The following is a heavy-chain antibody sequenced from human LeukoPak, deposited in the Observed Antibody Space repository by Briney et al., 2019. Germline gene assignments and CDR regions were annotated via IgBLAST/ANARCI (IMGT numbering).Heavy chain of an antibody. CDR2: ISLGGTST. CDR3: ARYSGWYPNTQYYFDY. V-gene: IGHV3-23*01. J-gene: IGHJ4*02. CDR1: GVTFISYA. D-gene: IGHD6-19*01. Sequence: GGSLGLSCTASGVTFISYAMGWVRQAPGKGLEWVSAISLGGTSTYYADPVKGRFTISRDNSRDTLYLQLNTLRAVNTSMYCCARYSGWYPNTQYYFDYWGQGTLVTVSS.